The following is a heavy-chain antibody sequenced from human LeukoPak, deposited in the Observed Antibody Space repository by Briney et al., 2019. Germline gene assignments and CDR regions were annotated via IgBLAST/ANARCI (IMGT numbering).Heavy chain of an antibody. V-gene: IGHV3-30*03. CDR3: VRGSKIRGVLPEGEFDY. D-gene: IGHD3-10*01. CDR2: ISYDGKKN. J-gene: IGHJ4*02. Sequence: GGPLRLSCAASGFTFSHFAMHWVRQAPGKGLEWVAVISYDGKKNYYADSVKGRFTLTRDDSASTLYLQMNSLRAEDTAVYYCVRGSKIRGVLPEGEFDYWGQGALATVSS. CDR1: GFTFSHFA.